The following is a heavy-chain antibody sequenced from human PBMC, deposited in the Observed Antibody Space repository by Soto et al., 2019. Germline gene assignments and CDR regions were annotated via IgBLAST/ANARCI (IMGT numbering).Heavy chain of an antibody. CDR1: GFTFDDYI. Sequence: GGSLRLSCAASGFTFDDYIMHWVRQAPGKGLEWVSLISWDGGSTYYADSVKGRFTISRDNSKNALYLQMNSLRTEDTALYYCAKDLRAGYSYGTYYYYGMDVWGRGTTVTVSS. D-gene: IGHD5-18*01. CDR2: ISWDGGST. V-gene: IGHV3-43*01. CDR3: AKDLRAGYSYGTYYYYGMDV. J-gene: IGHJ6*02.